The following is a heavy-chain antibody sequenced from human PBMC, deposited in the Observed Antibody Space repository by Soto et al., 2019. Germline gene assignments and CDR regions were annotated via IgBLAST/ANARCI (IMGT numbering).Heavy chain of an antibody. D-gene: IGHD6-13*01. Sequence: QVQLVESGGGVVQPGRSLRLSCAASGFTFSSYGMHWVRQAPGKGLEWVAVIWYDGSNKYYADSVKGRFTISRDNSKNTLYLQMNSLRAEDRAVYYWARDRGLSIAAAVDPQYGMDVWGQGTTVTVSS. CDR1: GFTFSSYG. J-gene: IGHJ6*02. V-gene: IGHV3-33*01. CDR3: ARDRGLSIAAAVDPQYGMDV. CDR2: IWYDGSNK.